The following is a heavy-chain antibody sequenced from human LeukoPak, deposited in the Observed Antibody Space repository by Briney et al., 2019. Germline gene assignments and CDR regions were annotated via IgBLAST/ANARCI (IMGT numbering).Heavy chain of an antibody. Sequence: SETLSLTCTVSGDSISSYYWSWIRQPPGKGLEWIGHIYYSGSTNYNPSLKSRVTISKDTSKNQFSLKLTSVTAADTAVYYCARVHYGDYVFDYWGQGTLVTVSS. CDR1: GDSISSYY. V-gene: IGHV4-59*01. J-gene: IGHJ4*02. CDR2: IYYSGST. D-gene: IGHD4-17*01. CDR3: ARVHYGDYVFDY.